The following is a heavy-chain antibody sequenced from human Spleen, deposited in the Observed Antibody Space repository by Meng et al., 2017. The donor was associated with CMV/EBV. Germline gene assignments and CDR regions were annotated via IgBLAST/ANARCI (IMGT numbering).Heavy chain of an antibody. CDR2: ISPLFGTT. Sequence: KISCKVSGGTFTKYGINWVRQAPGQGLEWMGGISPLFGTTNYSQRFQDRVTFPTDESTSTVYMELSSLTSDDTAVYYCARDVPFNWNDQINWFDPWGQGTLVTVSS. CDR1: GGTFTKYG. CDR3: ARDVPFNWNDQINWFDP. V-gene: IGHV1-69*05. J-gene: IGHJ5*02. D-gene: IGHD1-20*01.